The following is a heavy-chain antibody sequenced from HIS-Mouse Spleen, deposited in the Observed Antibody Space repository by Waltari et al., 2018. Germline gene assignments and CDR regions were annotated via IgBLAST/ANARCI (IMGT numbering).Heavy chain of an antibody. Sequence: QLQLQESGPGLVKPSETLSLTCTVSGVSISSSSYYWGWTRQPPGKGLAWIGSIYYSGSNYYNPSLKSRVTISVDPSKNQFSLKMGSVTAADTAVYYCAREIPYSSSWYDWYFDLWGRGTLVTVSS. CDR3: AREIPYSSSWYDWYFDL. CDR1: GVSISSSSYY. CDR2: IYYSGSN. D-gene: IGHD6-13*01. V-gene: IGHV4-39*07. J-gene: IGHJ2*01.